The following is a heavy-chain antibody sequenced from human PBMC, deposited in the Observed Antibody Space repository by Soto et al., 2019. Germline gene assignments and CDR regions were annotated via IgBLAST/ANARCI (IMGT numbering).Heavy chain of an antibody. CDR2: IYYSGST. V-gene: IGHV4-59*01. J-gene: IGHJ4*02. Sequence: PSETLSLTCTVSGGSISSYYWSWIRQPPGKGLEWIGYIYYSGSTNYNPSLKSRVTISVDTSKNQFSLKLSSVTAADTAVYYCARVRYSGSWYVFDYWGQGTLVTVSS. CDR3: ARVRYSGSWYVFDY. CDR1: GGSISSYY. D-gene: IGHD6-13*01.